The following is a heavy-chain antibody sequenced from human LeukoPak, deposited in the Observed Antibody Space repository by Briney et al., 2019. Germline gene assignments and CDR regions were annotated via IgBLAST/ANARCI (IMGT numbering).Heavy chain of an antibody. J-gene: IGHJ6*03. Sequence: GGSLRLSCAASGVTFSSYSMHWVRQAPGKGPEFVSVIGGGGVTTFYADSVKDRFTISRDNSKNTLYLQMDSLRPEDTAVYYCAKVIWYGSGGYRSGWYYFNMDVWGQGTTVTVSS. CDR2: IGGGGVTT. V-gene: IGHV3-64*02. D-gene: IGHD3-10*01. CDR1: GVTFSSYS. CDR3: AKVIWYGSGGYRSGWYYFNMDV.